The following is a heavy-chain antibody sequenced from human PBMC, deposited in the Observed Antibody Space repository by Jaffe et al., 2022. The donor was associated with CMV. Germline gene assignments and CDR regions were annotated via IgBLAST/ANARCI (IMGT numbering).Heavy chain of an antibody. V-gene: IGHV4-59*01. D-gene: IGHD3-10*01. Sequence: VQLQESGPGLVKPSETLSLTCTVSGDSINSYYWSWIRQPPGKGLEWIAHIYYSGNTNFNPSLKSRVTISVDTSKNQFSLKLNSVTAADTAVYYCARAPHYYLTDGGWFAPWGQGILVTVSS. CDR3: ARAPHYYLTDGGWFAP. CDR2: IYYSGNT. CDR1: GDSINSYY. J-gene: IGHJ5*02.